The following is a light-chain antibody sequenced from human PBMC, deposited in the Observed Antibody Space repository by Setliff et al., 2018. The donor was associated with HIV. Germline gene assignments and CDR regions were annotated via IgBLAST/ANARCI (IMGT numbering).Light chain of an antibody. CDR3: QSYDSSLSVSNV. Sequence: QSALTQPPSVSGSPGQSVTISFTGTSSDVGGYNYVSWYQQHPGKAPKVLIYDVTKRPSGVPDRFSGSKSGNTASLTISGLQAEDEADYYCQSYDSSLSVSNVFGTGTKGTV. CDR2: DVT. J-gene: IGLJ1*01. CDR1: SSDVGGYNY. V-gene: IGLV2-11*01.